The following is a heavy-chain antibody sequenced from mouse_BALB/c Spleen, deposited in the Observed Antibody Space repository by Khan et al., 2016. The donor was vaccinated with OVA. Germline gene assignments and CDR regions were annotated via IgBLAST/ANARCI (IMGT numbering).Heavy chain of an antibody. D-gene: IGHD1-1*01. V-gene: IGHV3-2*02. Sequence: VQLKESGPGLVKPSQSLSLTCTVTGYSITSDYAWNWIRQFPGNKLEWMGFISYSGNTNYNPSLTSRISITRDTSKNKFFLQLNSVTTEDTATYYCARVYGGDFDYWGQGTTLTVSS. CDR3: ARVYGGDFDY. CDR1: GYSITSDYA. J-gene: IGHJ2*01. CDR2: ISYSGNT.